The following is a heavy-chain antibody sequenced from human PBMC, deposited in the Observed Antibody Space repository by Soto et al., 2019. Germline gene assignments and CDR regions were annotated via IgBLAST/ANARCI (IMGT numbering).Heavy chain of an antibody. D-gene: IGHD3-3*02. Sequence: QAQLVQSGAEMKKPGASVKVSCKATGYTFSAYTMNWVRQAPGQSLEWMGWINAGSGNTKYSQNFQGSVSITRDTSASIVYMELTGLTSEDTAVYYCARDPETLGPRANDALDIWGQGTMVTVSS. V-gene: IGHV1-3*01. CDR3: ARDPETLGPRANDALDI. CDR2: INAGSGNT. J-gene: IGHJ3*02. CDR1: GYTFSAYT.